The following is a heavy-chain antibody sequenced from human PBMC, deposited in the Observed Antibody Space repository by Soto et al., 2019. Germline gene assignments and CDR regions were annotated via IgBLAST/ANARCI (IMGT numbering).Heavy chain of an antibody. Sequence: QVQLVESGGGVVQPGRSLRLSCAASGFIFSSYGMHWVRQAPGKGLEWVAFISYDGSNKKYADSVKGRFTISRDNSKSSLYLQMHSLRTEDTAVYYARVGDSRGLVVYWGQGTLVTVSS. J-gene: IGHJ4*02. CDR2: ISYDGSNK. CDR1: GFIFSSYG. D-gene: IGHD2-21*01. CDR3: RVGDSRGLVVY. V-gene: IGHV3-30*03.